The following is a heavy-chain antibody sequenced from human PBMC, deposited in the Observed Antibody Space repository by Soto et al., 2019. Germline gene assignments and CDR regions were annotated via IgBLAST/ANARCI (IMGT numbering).Heavy chain of an antibody. J-gene: IGHJ3*02. D-gene: IGHD6-19*01. CDR3: ARASSVDRSGWYEPTSDAFDI. CDR1: GFTFSSYS. CDR2: ISSSSSYI. V-gene: IGHV3-21*01. Sequence: GGSLRLSCAASGFTFSSYSMNWVRQAPGKGLEWVSSISSSSSYIYYADSVKGRFTISRDNAKNSLYLQMNSLRAEDTAVYYCARASSVDRSGWYEPTSDAFDIWGQGTMVTVSS.